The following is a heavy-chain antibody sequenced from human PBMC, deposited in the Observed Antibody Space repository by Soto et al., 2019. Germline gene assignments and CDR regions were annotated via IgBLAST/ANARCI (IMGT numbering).Heavy chain of an antibody. V-gene: IGHV3-23*01. J-gene: IGHJ6*02. CDR3: AKVVGNPGGYYGMDV. D-gene: IGHD2-21*01. CDR1: GFTFSSYA. Sequence: PGGSLRLSCAASGFTFSSYAMSWVRQAPGKGLEWVSAISGSGGSTYYADSVKGRFTISRDNSKNTLYLQMNSLRAEDTAVYYCAKVVGNPGGYYGMDVWGQGTTVTVSS. CDR2: ISGSGGST.